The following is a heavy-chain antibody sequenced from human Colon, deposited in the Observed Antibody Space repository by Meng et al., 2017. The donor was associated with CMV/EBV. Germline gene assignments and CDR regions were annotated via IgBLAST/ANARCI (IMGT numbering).Heavy chain of an antibody. Sequence: SLITSCVASGSTLKFYWMHLVRQPAGKGLGWVARIDGDGSSRNYADSVKSPFTISRDNAKNTVFLHMTGLRADDTAVYYCAGDLASRSSVDVWGQGTPVTVSS. D-gene: IGHD3-10*01. CDR1: GSTLKFYW. V-gene: IGHV3-74*01. CDR2: IDGDGSSR. CDR3: AGDLASRSSVDV. J-gene: IGHJ6*02.